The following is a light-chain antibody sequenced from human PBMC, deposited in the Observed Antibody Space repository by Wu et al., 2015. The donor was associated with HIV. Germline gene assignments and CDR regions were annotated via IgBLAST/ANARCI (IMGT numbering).Light chain of an antibody. J-gene: IGKJ2*01. Sequence: EIVLTQSPATLSLSPGEKATLSCRASQSVSIYLAWYQQKPGQVPRLLIQDASNRATGIPARFSGSGSGTDFALTISSLEPEDFAVYCCQQYGSSPYTFGQGTKLEIK. CDR2: DAS. CDR1: QSVSIY. V-gene: IGKV3-11*01. CDR3: QQYGSSPYT.